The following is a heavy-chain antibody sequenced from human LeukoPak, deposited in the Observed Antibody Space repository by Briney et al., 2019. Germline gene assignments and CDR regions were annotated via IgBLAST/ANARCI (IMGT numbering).Heavy chain of an antibody. CDR3: ARDHEI. V-gene: IGHV3-7*01. J-gene: IGHJ3*02. Sequence: PGGSLRLSCAASGFTFSRYCMSWVRQAPGKGLEWVDIIKQDGNEKYYVDSVRGRFTISRDNAKNSLYLQMNSLRAEDTAVYYCARDHEIWGQGTMVTVSS. CDR1: GFTFSRYC. CDR2: IKQDGNEK.